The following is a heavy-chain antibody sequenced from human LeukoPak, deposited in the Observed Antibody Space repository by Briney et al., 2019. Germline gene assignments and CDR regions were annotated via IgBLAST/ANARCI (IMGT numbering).Heavy chain of an antibody. Sequence: GGSLRLSCAASGLTFSSYAMSWVRQAPGKGLEWVSSISGSGGSTYYADSVKGRFTISRDNSKNTLYLQMNSLRAEDTAVYYCAKYVRTPRGNCSGGSCWVDYWGQGTLVTVSS. CDR2: ISGSGGST. J-gene: IGHJ4*02. CDR1: GLTFSSYA. CDR3: AKYVRTPRGNCSGGSCWVDY. D-gene: IGHD2-15*01. V-gene: IGHV3-23*01.